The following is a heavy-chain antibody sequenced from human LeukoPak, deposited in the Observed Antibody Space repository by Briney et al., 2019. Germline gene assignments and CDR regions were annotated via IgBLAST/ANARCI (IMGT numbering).Heavy chain of an antibody. V-gene: IGHV3-53*05. CDR2: IYSGGST. Sequence: GGSLRLSCAASGFTVSSNYMSRVRQAPGKGLEWVSVIYSGGSTYYADSVKGRFTISRDNSKNTLYLQMNSLRAEDTAVYYCAKDGGTIVATNTFDYRGQGTLVTVSS. CDR3: AKDGGTIVATNTFDY. J-gene: IGHJ4*02. CDR1: GFTVSSNY. D-gene: IGHD5-12*01.